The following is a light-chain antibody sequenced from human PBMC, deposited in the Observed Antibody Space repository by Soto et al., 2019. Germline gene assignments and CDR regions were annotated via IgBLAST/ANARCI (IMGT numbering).Light chain of an antibody. CDR2: DIS. J-gene: IGKJ2*01. Sequence: EIVLTQSPGTLSLSPGERATLSCRASQTVNSIYLAWFQQKPGQSPRLLIYDISTRATGIPDRIRASGSGTDFTLTISRLEPEDFAVYYCQQYGASPKYTFGQGTKLEIK. CDR3: QQYGASPKYT. CDR1: QTVNSIY. V-gene: IGKV3-20*01.